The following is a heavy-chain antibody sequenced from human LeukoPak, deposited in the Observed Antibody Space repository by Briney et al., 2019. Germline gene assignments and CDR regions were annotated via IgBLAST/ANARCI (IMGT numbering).Heavy chain of an antibody. CDR2: ISSSGNTI. CDR1: GLTFSPYS. V-gene: IGHV3-48*04. D-gene: IGHD3-9*01. J-gene: IGHJ4*02. CDR3: ARGLGPDY. Sequence: GGSLRLSCVASGLTFSPYSMNWVRQAPGKGLEWVSYISSSGNTIYYADSVKGRFTISRDNAKNPLYLRMNSLRAEDTALYYCARGLGPDYWGQGTLVTVSS.